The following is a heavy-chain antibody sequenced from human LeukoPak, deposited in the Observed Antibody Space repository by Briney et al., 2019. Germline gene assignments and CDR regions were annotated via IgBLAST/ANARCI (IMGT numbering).Heavy chain of an antibody. Sequence: RGESLKISCKGSGYSFTSYWIGWGRQRPGKGLEWMWIIYPGGSDTRYSPSFQGQVTISADKSIRTAYLQWSRLKASDTDMYYCARIDYGDYESWFDPWGQGTLVTVSS. CDR1: GYSFTSYW. V-gene: IGHV5-51*01. J-gene: IGHJ5*02. D-gene: IGHD4-17*01. CDR2: IYPGGSDT. CDR3: ARIDYGDYESWFDP.